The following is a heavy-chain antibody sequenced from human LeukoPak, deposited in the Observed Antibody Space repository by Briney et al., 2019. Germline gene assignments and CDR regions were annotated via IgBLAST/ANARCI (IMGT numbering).Heavy chain of an antibody. CDR1: GLTFDSYE. V-gene: IGHV3-48*03. CDR2: ISSSGSTI. J-gene: IGHJ4*02. Sequence: GGSLRLSCAASGLTFDSYEMNWVRQAPGKGLEWVSYISSSGSTIYYADSVKGRFTISRDNAKNSLYLQMNSLRAEDTAVYYCARGTGYSYGPNFDYWGQGTLVTVSS. CDR3: ARGTGYSYGPNFDY. D-gene: IGHD5-18*01.